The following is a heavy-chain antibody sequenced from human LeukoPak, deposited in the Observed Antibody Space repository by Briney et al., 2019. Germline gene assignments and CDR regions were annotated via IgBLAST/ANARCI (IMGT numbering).Heavy chain of an antibody. J-gene: IGHJ4*02. CDR1: GFNVRSNY. CDR3: ARDSTVTKNPDY. V-gene: IGHV3-66*01. D-gene: IGHD4-11*01. Sequence: GGSLRLSCAASGFNVRSNYMSWVRQAPGKGLEWVSVIYSGGSTYYADSVKGRFTISRDNSKNTLYLQMNSLRAEDTAVYYCARDSTVTKNPDYWGQGTLVTVSS. CDR2: IYSGGST.